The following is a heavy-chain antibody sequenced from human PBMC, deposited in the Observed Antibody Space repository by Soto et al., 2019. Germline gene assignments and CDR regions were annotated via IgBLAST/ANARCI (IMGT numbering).Heavy chain of an antibody. J-gene: IGHJ3*02. Sequence: GGSLRLSCAAYGFTFSSYSMNCVRQAPGKGLEWVSYISSSSSTIYYADSVKGRFTISRDNAKNSLYLQMNSLRAEDTAVYYCAREAVAGNDAFDIWGQGTMVTVSS. CDR3: AREAVAGNDAFDI. V-gene: IGHV3-48*01. D-gene: IGHD6-19*01. CDR1: GFTFSSYS. CDR2: ISSSSSTI.